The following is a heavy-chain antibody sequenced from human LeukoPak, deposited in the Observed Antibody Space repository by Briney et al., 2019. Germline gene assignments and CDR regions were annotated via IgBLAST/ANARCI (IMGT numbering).Heavy chain of an antibody. CDR1: GYTLTELS. D-gene: IGHD2-2*02. J-gene: IGHJ4*02. CDR3: ARVYCSSTSCYSLFDY. V-gene: IGHV1-2*02. CDR2: INPNSGGT. Sequence: ASVKVSCKVSGYTLTELSMHWVRQAPGQGLEWMGWINPNSGGTNYAQKFQGRVTMTRDTSISTAYMELSRLRSDDTAVYYCARVYCSSTSCYSLFDYWGQGTLVTVSS.